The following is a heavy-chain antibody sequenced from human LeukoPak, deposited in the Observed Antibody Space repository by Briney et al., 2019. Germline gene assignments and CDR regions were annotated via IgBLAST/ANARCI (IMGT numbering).Heavy chain of an antibody. J-gene: IGHJ4*02. V-gene: IGHV1-18*04. D-gene: IGHD3-22*01. Sequence: ASVKVSCKASAYTFTSYGISWVRQAPGQGLEWMGWISAYNGNTNYVQKFQGRVTMTTDTSTSTAYMELRSLRSDDTAVYYCARDAPYFYDTSGYPFDYWGQGTLVTVSS. CDR3: ARDAPYFYDTSGYPFDY. CDR2: ISAYNGNT. CDR1: AYTFTSYG.